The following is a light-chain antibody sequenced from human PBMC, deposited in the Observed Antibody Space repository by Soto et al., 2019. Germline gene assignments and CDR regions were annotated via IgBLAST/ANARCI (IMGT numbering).Light chain of an antibody. Sequence: QSVLTQPPSVSGAPGQRVTISCTGSSSNIGAGYDVYWYQQLPGTAPKLLIYGNTNRPSGVPDRFSASKSGTSASLAITGLQAEDEADYYCSSYAGNSRYVFGNGTKVTVL. J-gene: IGLJ1*01. CDR2: GNT. V-gene: IGLV1-40*01. CDR1: SSNIGAGYD. CDR3: SSYAGNSRYV.